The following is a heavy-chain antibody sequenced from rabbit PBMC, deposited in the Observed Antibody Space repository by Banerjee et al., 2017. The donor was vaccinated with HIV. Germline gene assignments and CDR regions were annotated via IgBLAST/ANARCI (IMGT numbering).Heavy chain of an antibody. J-gene: IGHJ4*01. D-gene: IGHD2-1*01. Sequence: QEQLVESGGGLVQPGGSLKLSCKASGFDFSSYGVSWVRQAPGKGLEWIGYIDPVFGSTYYASWVNGRFTISSHNAQNTLYLQLNSLTAADTATYFCVRDGDDDYGDLLNLWGPGTLVTVS. CDR3: VRDGDDDYGDLLNL. CDR2: IDPVFGST. CDR1: GFDFSSYG. V-gene: IGHV1S47*01.